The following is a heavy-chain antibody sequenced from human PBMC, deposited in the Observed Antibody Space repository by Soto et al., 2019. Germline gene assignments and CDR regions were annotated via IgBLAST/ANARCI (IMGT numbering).Heavy chain of an antibody. D-gene: IGHD6-19*01. CDR2: ISAYNGNT. J-gene: IGHJ4*02. V-gene: IGHV1-18*01. CDR1: GYTFTSYG. Sequence: QVQLVQSGAEVKKPEASVKVYCKASGYTFTSYGISWVRQAPGQGLEWMGWISAYNGNTNYAQQLKGRDTMTTDTSTSTADMALRSLRSDDTAVYYCARGESRHWLVARWCFGSCGQGTLVIFSS. CDR3: ARGESRHWLVARWCFGS.